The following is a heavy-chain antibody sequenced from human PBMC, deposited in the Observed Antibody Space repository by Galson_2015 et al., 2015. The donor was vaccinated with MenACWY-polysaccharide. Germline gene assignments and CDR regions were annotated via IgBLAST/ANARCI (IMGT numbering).Heavy chain of an antibody. CDR1: GFPFSNYI. CDR3: ARVGVCSGGSCYKMFDV. CDR2: ITGDGSDT. J-gene: IGHJ3*01. D-gene: IGHD2-15*01. Sequence: LRLSCAASGFPFSNYIMHWVRQAPGTGLVWVSRITGDGSDTRYAGSVKGRFTISRDNARNTLYLQMNSLRDEDTAVYYCARVGVCSGGSCYKMFDVWGQGTMVTVSS. V-gene: IGHV3-74*01.